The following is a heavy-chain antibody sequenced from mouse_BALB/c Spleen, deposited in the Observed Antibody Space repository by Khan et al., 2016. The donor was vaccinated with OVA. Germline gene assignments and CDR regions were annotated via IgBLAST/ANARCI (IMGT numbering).Heavy chain of an antibody. V-gene: IGHV1-80*01. CDR1: GYAFSNYW. CDR3: ARSGYDFFAY. Sequence: VQLQQSGAELVRPGSSVKISCKTSGYAFSNYWMNWVKQRPGQGLEWIGQIYPGDGDTNYNGDFKGKATLTADKSSNTAYMHLSSPTAEDPAVYCCARSGYDFFAYWGQGTLVTVSA. J-gene: IGHJ3*01. D-gene: IGHD2-14*01. CDR2: IYPGDGDT.